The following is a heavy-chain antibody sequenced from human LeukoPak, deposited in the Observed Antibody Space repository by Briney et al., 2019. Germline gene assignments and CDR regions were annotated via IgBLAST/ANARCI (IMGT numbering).Heavy chain of an antibody. Sequence: GGSLRLSCAGSGFTFSRYSLNWVRQAPGKGLEWISYITSSSGTIYYADSVKGRFTISRDNAKNSLYLQMNSLRAEDTAVYYCARDMTPSYWGQGTLVTVSS. CDR1: GFTFSRYS. CDR3: ARDMTPSY. J-gene: IGHJ4*02. D-gene: IGHD3-16*01. V-gene: IGHV3-48*01. CDR2: ITSSSGTI.